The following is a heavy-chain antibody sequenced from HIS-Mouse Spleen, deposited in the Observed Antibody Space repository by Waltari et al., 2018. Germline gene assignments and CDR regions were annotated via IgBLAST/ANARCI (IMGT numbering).Heavy chain of an antibody. D-gene: IGHD7-27*01. CDR1: GASVSSNSHA. Sequence: QVQLQQSGPGLVKPSQTLSLTCAIPGASVSSNSHAWTWTRQSPSRGLEWLGRTYYRSKWYNDYAVSVKSRITINPDTSKNQFSLQLNSVTPEDTAVYYCARVWGYHGMDVWGQGTTVTVSS. CDR3: ARVWGYHGMDV. CDR2: TYYRSKWYN. V-gene: IGHV6-1*01. J-gene: IGHJ6*02.